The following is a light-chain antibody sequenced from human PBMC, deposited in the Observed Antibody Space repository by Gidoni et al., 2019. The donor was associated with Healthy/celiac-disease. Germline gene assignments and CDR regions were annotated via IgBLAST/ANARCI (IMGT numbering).Light chain of an antibody. CDR1: QGISSY. V-gene: IGKV1-9*01. J-gene: IGKJ3*01. CDR3: QQLNSYPREVT. CDR2: AAS. Sequence: DIQLTQSPSFLSASVGDRVTITCRASQGISSYLAWYQQKPGKAPKLLIYAASTLQSGVPSRFSGSGSGTEFTLTISSLQPEDFATYYCQQLNSYPREVTFXPXTKVDIK.